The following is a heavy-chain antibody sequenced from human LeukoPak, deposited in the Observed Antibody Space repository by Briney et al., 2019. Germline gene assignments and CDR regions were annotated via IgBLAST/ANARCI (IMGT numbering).Heavy chain of an antibody. CDR3: ARFYCSGGSCSSLFDY. D-gene: IGHD2-15*01. CDR2: INHSGNT. J-gene: IGHJ4*02. V-gene: IGHV4-34*01. Sequence: SETLSLTCAVWGGSFSGYYWSWSRQPPGKGLEWIGEINHSGNTNYNPSLKSRVTISVDTSKHQFSLQLSSVTAADTAVYYCARFYCSGGSCSSLFDYWGQGTLVTVSS. CDR1: GGSFSGYY.